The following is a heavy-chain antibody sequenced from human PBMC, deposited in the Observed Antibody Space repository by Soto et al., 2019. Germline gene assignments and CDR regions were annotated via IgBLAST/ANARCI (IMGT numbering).Heavy chain of an antibody. J-gene: IGHJ6*02. Sequence: QVQLVQSGAEVKKPGSSVKVSCKASGGTFSSYAISWVRQAPGQGLEWLGGIIPIFGTADYPQKFQGRVTITRDESTSTAYMELSRLRSEDTAVYYCARNGRTGTLDCYGMDVWGQGTTVTVSS. V-gene: IGHV1-69*05. D-gene: IGHD1-1*01. CDR3: ARNGRTGTLDCYGMDV. CDR2: IIPIFGTA. CDR1: GGTFSSYA.